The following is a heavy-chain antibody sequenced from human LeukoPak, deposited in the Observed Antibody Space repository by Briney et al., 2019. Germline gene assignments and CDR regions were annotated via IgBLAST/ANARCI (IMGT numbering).Heavy chain of an antibody. CDR1: GGSISSTTHY. CDR3: ARDETKPAAGLEC. J-gene: IGHJ4*02. V-gene: IGHV4-39*07. D-gene: IGHD6-13*01. Sequence: PSETLSLTCTVSGGSISSTTHYWGWIRQPPGKGLEWIGSIYYTGSTYYNPSLKGRVTISVDTSKNQFSLKLSSVTAADTAIYYCARDETKPAAGLECWGQGALVTVSS. CDR2: IYYTGST.